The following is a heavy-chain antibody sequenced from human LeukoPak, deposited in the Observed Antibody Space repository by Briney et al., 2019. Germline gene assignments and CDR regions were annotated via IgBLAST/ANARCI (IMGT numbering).Heavy chain of an antibody. J-gene: IGHJ4*02. Sequence: GGSLRLSCAASGFPFSIYTMNWVRQAPGKGLEWVSSISGSSNDIYYADSVKGRFTISRDNAKNSLYLQMNSLRAEDTAVYYCATDYYCSGGSGYPPIWGEAGLVSVSS. V-gene: IGHV3-21*01. CDR3: ATDYYCSGGSGYPPI. D-gene: IGHD2-15*01. CDR1: GFPFSIYT. CDR2: ISGSSNDI.